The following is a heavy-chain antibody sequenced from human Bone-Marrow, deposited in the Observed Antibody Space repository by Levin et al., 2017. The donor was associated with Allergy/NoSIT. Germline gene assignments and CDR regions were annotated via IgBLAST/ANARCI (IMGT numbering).Heavy chain of an antibody. CDR2: IYYAGAT. Sequence: MPSETLSLTCTVSGASTGSGAFYWGWIRQPPGRGLEWIASIYYAGATYYNPSLKTRVTISIDTSKNQFSLKLTSVTAADTAVYYCARRFTASSNWDFDYWGQGTLVTVSS. V-gene: IGHV4-39*01. J-gene: IGHJ4*02. D-gene: IGHD2-2*01. CDR1: GASTGSGAFY. CDR3: ARRFTASSNWDFDY.